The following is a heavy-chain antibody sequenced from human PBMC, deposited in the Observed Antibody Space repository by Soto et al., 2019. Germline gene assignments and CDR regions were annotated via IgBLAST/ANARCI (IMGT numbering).Heavy chain of an antibody. J-gene: IGHJ4*02. CDR2: IYWDDDE. V-gene: IGHV2-5*02. CDR3: AHRPRGYSYHVDY. D-gene: IGHD5-18*01. CDR1: GFSLTTRGVG. Sequence: QITLKESGPTLVKPTQTLTLTCTFSGFSLTTRGVGVGWIRQPPGKALEWLALIYWDDDEGYSPSLKSSLTLTHATSKNQVLLTMTTIDPVDTATYYCAHRPRGYSYHVDYWGQGPLVTVSS.